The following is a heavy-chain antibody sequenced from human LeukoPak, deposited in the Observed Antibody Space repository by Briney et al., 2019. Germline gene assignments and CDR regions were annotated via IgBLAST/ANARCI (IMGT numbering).Heavy chain of an antibody. Sequence: PGGSLRLSCAASGFTFSNAWMSWVRQAPGKGLEWVGRIKSKTDGGTTDYAAPVKGRFTISRDDSKNTLYLQMNSLKTEDTAVYHCTTDKPITIVGSYYFDYWGQGTLVTVSS. CDR1: GFTFSNAW. CDR3: TTDKPITIVGSYYFDY. CDR2: IKSKTDGGTT. D-gene: IGHD3-9*01. V-gene: IGHV3-15*01. J-gene: IGHJ4*02.